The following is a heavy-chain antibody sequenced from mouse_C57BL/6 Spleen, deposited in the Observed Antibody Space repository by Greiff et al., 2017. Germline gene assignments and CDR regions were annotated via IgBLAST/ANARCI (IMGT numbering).Heavy chain of an antibody. CDR3: AREDYGYDGAWFAY. V-gene: IGHV1-53*01. CDR1: GYTFTSYW. CDR2: INPSNGGT. Sequence: QVQLQQPGTELVKPGASVKLSCKASGYTFTSYWMHWVKQRPGQGLEWIGNINPSNGGTNYNEKFKSKATLTVDTSSSTAYMQLSSLTSEDSAVYYGAREDYGYDGAWFAYWGQGTLVTVSA. D-gene: IGHD2-2*01. J-gene: IGHJ3*01.